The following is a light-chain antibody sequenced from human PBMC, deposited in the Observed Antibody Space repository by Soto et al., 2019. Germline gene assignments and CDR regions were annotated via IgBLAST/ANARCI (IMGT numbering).Light chain of an antibody. CDR3: QQYNNWPPTWT. J-gene: IGKJ1*01. CDR2: DAS. Sequence: EIFLAQSPDTLSLSPGERATLTCRASQSVTNYIAWYQQRPGQAPRLLIYDASNRATGVPARFSGSGSGTEFTLTISSLQSEDFAVYYCQQYNNWPPTWTFGQGTKVDIK. V-gene: IGKV3-11*01. CDR1: QSVTNY.